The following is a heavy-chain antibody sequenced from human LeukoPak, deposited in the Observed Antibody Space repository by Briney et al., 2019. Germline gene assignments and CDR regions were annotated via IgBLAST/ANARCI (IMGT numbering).Heavy chain of an antibody. CDR1: GGSISSYY. D-gene: IGHD3-10*01. CDR3: ASAGVYYGSGSYYLSFDY. Sequence: SETLSLTCTVSGGSISSYYWSWIRQPPGKGLEWIGYIYYSGSTNYNPSLKSRVTISVDTFKNQFSLKLSSVTAADTAVYYCASAGVYYGSGSYYLSFDYWGQGTLVTVSS. J-gene: IGHJ4*02. CDR2: IYYSGST. V-gene: IGHV4-59*01.